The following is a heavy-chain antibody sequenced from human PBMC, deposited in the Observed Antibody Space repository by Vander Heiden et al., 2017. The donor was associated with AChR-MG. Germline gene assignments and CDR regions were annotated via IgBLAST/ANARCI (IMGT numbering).Heavy chain of an antibody. Sequence: QVQLQESGSGLVKPSETLSLTCTVSGGSISSYYWSWIRQPPGKGLEWIGYIYYGGSTNYNPSLKSRVTISVDTSKNQFSLKLSSVTAADTAVYYCARTPPNTYYYDSRNGWFDPWGQGTLVTVSS. D-gene: IGHD3-22*01. CDR2: IYYGGST. CDR1: GGSISSYY. V-gene: IGHV4-59*08. J-gene: IGHJ5*02. CDR3: ARTPPNTYYYDSRNGWFDP.